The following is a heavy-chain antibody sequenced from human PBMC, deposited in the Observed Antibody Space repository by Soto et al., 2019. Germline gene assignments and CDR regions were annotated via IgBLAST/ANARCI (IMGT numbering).Heavy chain of an antibody. J-gene: IGHJ4*02. D-gene: IGHD3-10*01. V-gene: IGHV3-33*01. Sequence: QVQLVESGGGVVQPGRSLRLSCAASGFTFSSYGMHWVRQAPGKGLEWVAVIWYDGSNKYYADSVKGRFTISRDNSKNTLYLQMNRLRAEDTAVYYCARGSVHFDYWGQGTLVTVSS. CDR3: ARGSVHFDY. CDR1: GFTFSSYG. CDR2: IWYDGSNK.